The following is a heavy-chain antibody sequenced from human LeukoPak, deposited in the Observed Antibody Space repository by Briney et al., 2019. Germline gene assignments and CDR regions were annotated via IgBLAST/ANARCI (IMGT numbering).Heavy chain of an antibody. Sequence: ASVKGLWKASGYTFTSYAMNWVRQDPGQGLEWMGWINTNTGNPTYAQGFTGRFVFSLDTSVSTAYLQISSLKAEDTAVYYCARDRGASSSSWYNAFDIWGQGTMVTVSS. V-gene: IGHV7-4-1*02. CDR2: INTNTGNP. CDR1: GYTFTSYA. CDR3: ARDRGASSSSWYNAFDI. D-gene: IGHD6-13*01. J-gene: IGHJ3*02.